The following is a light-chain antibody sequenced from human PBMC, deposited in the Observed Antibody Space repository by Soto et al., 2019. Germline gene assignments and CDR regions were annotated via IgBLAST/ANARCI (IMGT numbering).Light chain of an antibody. CDR2: TNN. Sequence: QSVLTQPPSASGTPGQRVTISCSGSSSNIGSNTVSWYQQLPGTAPKLLIYTNNQRPSGVPDRFSGSKSGTSASLAISGLQSEDEAYYYCAAWDDSLNGVVFGGGTKLTVL. CDR1: SSNIGSNT. J-gene: IGLJ2*01. V-gene: IGLV1-44*01. CDR3: AAWDDSLNGVV.